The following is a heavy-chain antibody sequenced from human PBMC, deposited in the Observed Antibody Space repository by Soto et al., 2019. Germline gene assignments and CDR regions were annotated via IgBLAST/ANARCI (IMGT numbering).Heavy chain of an antibody. CDR2: ISYDGSNK. V-gene: IGHV3-30-3*01. CDR3: ARDRNVGRWDFDY. CDR1: GFTFSSYA. Sequence: GGSLRLSCAASGFTFSSYAMHWVRQAPGKGLEWVAVISYDGSNKYYADSVKGRFTISRDNSKKTLYLQMNSLRAEDTAVYYCARDRNVGRWDFDYWGQGTLVTVSS. J-gene: IGHJ4*02. D-gene: IGHD1-26*01.